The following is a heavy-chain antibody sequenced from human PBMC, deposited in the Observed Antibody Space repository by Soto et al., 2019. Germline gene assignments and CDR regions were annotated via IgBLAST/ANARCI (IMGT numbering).Heavy chain of an antibody. J-gene: IGHJ4*02. CDR2: IYYSGST. Sequence: QVQLQESGPGLVKPSQTLSLTCTVSGGSISSGGYYWSWIRQHPGKGLEWIGYIYYSGSTYYNPYLKSRVTIAVDTSKNQFSLKLSSVTAADTAVYYCARRPLYSNDPFDYWGQGTLVTVSS. D-gene: IGHD1-1*01. V-gene: IGHV4-31*03. CDR1: GGSISSGGYY. CDR3: ARRPLYSNDPFDY.